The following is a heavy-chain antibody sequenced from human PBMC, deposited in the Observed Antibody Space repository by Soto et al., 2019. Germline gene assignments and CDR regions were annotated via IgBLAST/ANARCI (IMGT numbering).Heavy chain of an antibody. Sequence: SETLSLTCTVSDGSISNFYWSWIRQPTGKGLEWIGYISSSGNTNYNPSPKSRVSISVDTSKNQFSLNLTSVTAADTAVYYCARAPMVLTRSYFDSWGQGTPVTVSS. CDR2: ISSSGNT. V-gene: IGHV4-59*01. J-gene: IGHJ4*02. CDR1: DGSISNFY. D-gene: IGHD3-22*01. CDR3: ARAPMVLTRSYFDS.